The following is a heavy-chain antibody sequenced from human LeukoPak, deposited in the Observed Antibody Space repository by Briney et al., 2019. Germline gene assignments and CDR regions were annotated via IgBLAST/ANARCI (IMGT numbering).Heavy chain of an antibody. CDR1: GFTFSTHW. V-gene: IGHV3-74*01. CDR2: INSDGSDT. Sequence: GGSLRLSCAASGFTFSTHWMHWVRQAPGKGLVWVSRINSDGSDTTYADSVKGRFTISRDNAKNTVYLQMNSLRAEDTAVYYCARGTFGDFNWGPGTLVSVSS. D-gene: IGHD4-17*01. CDR3: ARGTFGDFN. J-gene: IGHJ4*02.